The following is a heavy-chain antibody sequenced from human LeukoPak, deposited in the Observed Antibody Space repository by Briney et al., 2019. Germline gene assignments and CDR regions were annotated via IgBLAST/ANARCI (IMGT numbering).Heavy chain of an antibody. CDR1: GGSISSSSYY. V-gene: IGHV4-39*06. Sequence: PSETLSLTCTVSGGSISSSSYYWGWIRHPPGKGLEWIGRIYYSGSTYYNPSLKSRVTISVHTSKNQFTLKLSSVTAADTAVYYGAGTVETSYDSSGYYATPYYYYYMDVWGKGTAVTISS. CDR2: IYYSGST. J-gene: IGHJ6*03. CDR3: AGTVETSYDSSGYYATPYYYYYMDV. D-gene: IGHD3-22*01.